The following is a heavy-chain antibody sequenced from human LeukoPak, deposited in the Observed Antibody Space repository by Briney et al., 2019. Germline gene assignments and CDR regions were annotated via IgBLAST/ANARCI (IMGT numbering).Heavy chain of an antibody. V-gene: IGHV3-21*04. CDR1: GFTFSSYS. CDR3: AKDRHSSGWLEFDY. CDR2: ISSSSSYI. D-gene: IGHD6-19*01. Sequence: KPGGSLRLSCAASGFTFSSYSMNWVRQAPGKGLEWVSSISSSSSYIYYADSVKGRFAISRDNAKNSLYLQMNSLRAEDTAVYYCAKDRHSSGWLEFDYWGQGTLVTVSS. J-gene: IGHJ4*02.